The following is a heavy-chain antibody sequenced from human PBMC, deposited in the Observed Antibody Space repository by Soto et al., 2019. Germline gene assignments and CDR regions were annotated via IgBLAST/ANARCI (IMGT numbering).Heavy chain of an antibody. CDR1: GFSLTTRGVG. D-gene: IGHD3-16*01. J-gene: IGHJ5*02. CDR3: AHIPNYYQYDWFDP. V-gene: IGHV2-5*02. Sequence: QITLKESGPTLVKPTQTLTLTCTFSGFSLTTRGVGVGWIRQPPGKALECLALIYWDDDKRYSPSLQSRLSIPKDTSKNQVVLTMTNVDPVDTATYYCAHIPNYYQYDWFDPWGHGTLVSVSS. CDR2: IYWDDDK.